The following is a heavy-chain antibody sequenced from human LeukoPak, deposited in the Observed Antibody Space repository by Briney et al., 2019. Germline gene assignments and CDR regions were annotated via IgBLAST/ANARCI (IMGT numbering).Heavy chain of an antibody. D-gene: IGHD3-10*01. V-gene: IGHV5-51*01. Sequence: GESLKISCKGSGYSFTSYWIGWVRQMPGKGLEWMGIIYPGDSNTRYSPSFRGQVTISADKSISTAYLQWSSLKASDSAMYYCARQMVRGVSWGWFDPWGQGTLVTVSS. CDR1: GYSFTSYW. CDR2: IYPGDSNT. CDR3: ARQMVRGVSWGWFDP. J-gene: IGHJ5*02.